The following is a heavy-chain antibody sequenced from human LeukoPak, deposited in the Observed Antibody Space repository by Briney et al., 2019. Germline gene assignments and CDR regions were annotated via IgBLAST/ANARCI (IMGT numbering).Heavy chain of an antibody. CDR1: GYTFTGYY. CDR3: ARDLSQYCGGDCYSYWYFDL. V-gene: IGHV1-2*02. Sequence: ASLKLSCKASGYTFTGYYMHWVRQSPGQGLEWMGWIKPNSGGTNYAQKFQGSVTMTRDTSISTAYMEMSRPRSDDTAVYYCARDLSQYCGGDCYSYWYFDLWGRGTLVTVSS. CDR2: IKPNSGGT. D-gene: IGHD2-21*02. J-gene: IGHJ2*01.